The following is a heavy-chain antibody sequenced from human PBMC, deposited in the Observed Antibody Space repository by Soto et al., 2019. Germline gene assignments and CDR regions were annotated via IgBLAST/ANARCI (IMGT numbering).Heavy chain of an antibody. CDR1: GFTFTNYL. CDR2: IDKSGGDT. J-gene: IGHJ4*02. Sequence: EVQLLESGGDLVQPGGSLRLSCAASGFTFTNYLMTWVRQAPGKGLEWVSSIDKSGGDTYYADSVKGRLTISRDNSKNTLYLQMNGLRAEDTALYYCAKDTYSRSWYFWGQGTLVTVSS. CDR3: AKDTYSRSWYF. V-gene: IGHV3-23*05. D-gene: IGHD2-2*01.